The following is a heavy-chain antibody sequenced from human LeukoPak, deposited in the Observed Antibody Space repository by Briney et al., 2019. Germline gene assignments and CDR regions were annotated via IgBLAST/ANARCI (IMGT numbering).Heavy chain of an antibody. D-gene: IGHD2-2*01. V-gene: IGHV4-59*10. J-gene: IGHJ4*02. CDR2: IYVSGGT. Sequence: SETLSLTCAVYGGSFSGYYWSWIRQPAGKGLEWIGRIYVSGGTNYNPSLKSRVTMSVDTSKNQFSLKLSSVTAADTAVYYCARVRGGTSDYWGQGTLVTVSS. CDR1: GGSFSGYY. CDR3: ARVRGGTSDY.